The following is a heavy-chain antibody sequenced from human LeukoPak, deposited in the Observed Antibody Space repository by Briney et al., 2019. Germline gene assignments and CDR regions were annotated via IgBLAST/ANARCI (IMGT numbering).Heavy chain of an antibody. CDR3: ARGRYYYDSSGYYYMPGGFDY. D-gene: IGHD3-22*01. J-gene: IGHJ4*02. CDR2: IYYSGST. CDR1: GGSISSSSYS. Sequence: PSETLSLTCTVSGGSISSSSYSWGWIRQPPGKGLEWIGSIYYSGSTYYNPSLKSRVTISVDTSKNQFSLKLSSVTAADTAVYYCARGRYYYDSSGYYYMPGGFDYWGQGTLVTVSS. V-gene: IGHV4-39*01.